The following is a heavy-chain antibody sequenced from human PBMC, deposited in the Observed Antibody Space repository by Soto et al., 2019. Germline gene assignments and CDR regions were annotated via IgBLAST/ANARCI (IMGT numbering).Heavy chain of an antibody. D-gene: IGHD3-3*01. CDR2: IIPIFGTA. CDR3: ARDLNYDFWSGHRHYGMDA. J-gene: IGHJ6*02. V-gene: IGHV1-69*06. CDR1: GGTFSSYA. Sequence: SVKVSCKASGGTFSSYAISWVRQAPGQGLEWMGGIIPIFGTANYAQKFQGRVTITADKSTSTAYMELSSLRSEDTAVYYCARDLNYDFWSGHRHYGMDAWGQRTTVTVSS.